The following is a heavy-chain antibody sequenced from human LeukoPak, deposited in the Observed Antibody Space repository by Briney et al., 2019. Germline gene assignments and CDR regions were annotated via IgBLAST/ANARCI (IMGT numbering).Heavy chain of an antibody. CDR2: IIPIFGTA. CDR3: ARDRGDNWFDP. J-gene: IGHJ5*02. V-gene: IGHV1-69*05. CDR1: GGTFISYA. Sequence: GASVKVSCKASGGTFISYAISWVRQAPGQGLEWMGGIIPIFGTANYAQKFQGRVTITRDTSASTAYMELSSLRSEDTAVYYCARDRGDNWFDPWGQGTLVTVSS.